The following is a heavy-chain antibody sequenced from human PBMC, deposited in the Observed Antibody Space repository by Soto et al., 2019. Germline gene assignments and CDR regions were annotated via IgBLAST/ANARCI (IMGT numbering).Heavy chain of an antibody. Sequence: QVQLQESGPGLVKPSGTLSLTCAVSGGSISSSNWWSWVRQPPGKGLEWIGEIYHSGSTNYNPSLKRRLTISVDKSKNPSPLKLSSVTAADTAVYYCARAAMGGSSWPFDYWGQGTLVTVSS. CDR3: ARAAMGGSSWPFDY. D-gene: IGHD6-13*01. CDR2: IYHSGST. CDR1: GGSISSSNW. J-gene: IGHJ4*02. V-gene: IGHV4-4*02.